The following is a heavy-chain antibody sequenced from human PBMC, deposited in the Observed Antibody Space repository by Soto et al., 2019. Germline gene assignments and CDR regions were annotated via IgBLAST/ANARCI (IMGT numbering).Heavy chain of an antibody. V-gene: IGHV3-30*04. CDR1: ASTFRSDT. Sequence: QVQLVESGGGVVQPGRSLRLSCAAYASTFRSDTMHWVRQAPGKGLEWLATISYDGSKTNYADSVRGRFTISRDNSKSTLFLQMDSLRPEDTAVYSCARDRDSSYFPPPYYFDSWGQGTLVTISS. J-gene: IGHJ4*02. D-gene: IGHD4-4*01. CDR3: ARDRDSSYFPPPYYFDS. CDR2: ISYDGSKT.